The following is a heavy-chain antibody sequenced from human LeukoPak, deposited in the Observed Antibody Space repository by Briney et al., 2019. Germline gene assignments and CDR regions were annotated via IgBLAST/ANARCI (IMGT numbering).Heavy chain of an antibody. V-gene: IGHV4-39*01. CDR1: GGSISSSSYY. J-gene: IGHJ4*02. Sequence: SETLSLTCTVSGGSISSSSYYWGWIRQLPGKGLEWIGSIYYSGSTYYNPSLKSRVTISVDTSKNQFSLKLSSVTAADTAVYYCARRSTPYYDSSGYCDYWGQGTLVTVSS. CDR3: ARRSTPYYDSSGYCDY. CDR2: IYYSGST. D-gene: IGHD3-22*01.